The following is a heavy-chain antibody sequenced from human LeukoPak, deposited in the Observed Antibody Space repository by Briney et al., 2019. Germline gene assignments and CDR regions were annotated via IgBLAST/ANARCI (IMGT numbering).Heavy chain of an antibody. CDR3: ARLPSGITYYFDY. CDR1: GFTFSSYA. Sequence: EGSLRLSCAASGFTFSSYAMSWVRQAPGKGLEWVSAISGSGGSTYYADSVKGRFTISRDNSKNTLYLQMNSLRAEDTAVYYCARLPSGITYYFDYWGQGTLVTVSS. CDR2: ISGSGGST. J-gene: IGHJ4*02. V-gene: IGHV3-23*01. D-gene: IGHD5-12*01.